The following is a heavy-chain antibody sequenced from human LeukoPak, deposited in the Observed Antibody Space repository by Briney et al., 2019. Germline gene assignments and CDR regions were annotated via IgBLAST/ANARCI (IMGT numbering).Heavy chain of an antibody. CDR2: IYYSGST. V-gene: IGHV4-31*03. D-gene: IGHD2-2*01. Sequence: PSETLSLTCTVSGGSISSGGYYWSWIRQHPGKGLEWIGYIYYSGSTYYNPSLKSRVTISVDTSKNQFSLKLSSVTAADTAVYYCAKGSTSSLTFDYWGQGTLVTVSS. J-gene: IGHJ4*02. CDR3: AKGSTSSLTFDY. CDR1: GGSISSGGYY.